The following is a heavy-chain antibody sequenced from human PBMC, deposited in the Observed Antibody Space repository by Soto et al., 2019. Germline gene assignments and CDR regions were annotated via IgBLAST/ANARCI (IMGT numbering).Heavy chain of an antibody. CDR3: ARAGPYVGASYYYYYGMDV. Sequence: QVQLVESGGGVVQPGRSLRLSCAASGFTFSSYAMHWVRQAPGKGLEWVAVISYDGSNKYYADSVKGRFTISRDNSKNPLYLQMNSLRAEDTAVYYCARAGPYVGASYYYYYGMDVWGQGTTVTVSS. CDR2: ISYDGSNK. V-gene: IGHV3-30-3*01. CDR1: GFTFSSYA. J-gene: IGHJ6*02. D-gene: IGHD1-26*01.